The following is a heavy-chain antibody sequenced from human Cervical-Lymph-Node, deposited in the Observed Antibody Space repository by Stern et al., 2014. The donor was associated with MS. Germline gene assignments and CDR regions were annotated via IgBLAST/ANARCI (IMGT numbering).Heavy chain of an antibody. D-gene: IGHD1-1*01. CDR1: EYSFTTHY. CDR3: TRVQRERRALDHFDP. V-gene: IGHV1-46*03. J-gene: IGHJ5*02. CDR2: ITPNSGTT. Sequence: VQLVESGAEVKQPGASVNISCEASEYSFTTHYMHWIRQAPGKGLEWVGSITPNSGTTSYARQFQGRVFITRDTSTSTIYMELTGLRSEDTALYFCTRVQRERRALDHFDPWGQGTLVTVSS.